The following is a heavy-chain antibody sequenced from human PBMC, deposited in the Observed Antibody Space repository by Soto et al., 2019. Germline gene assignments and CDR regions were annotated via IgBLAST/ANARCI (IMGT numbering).Heavy chain of an antibody. J-gene: IGHJ3*02. Sequence: GESLKISCAASGFTFSSYWMHWVRQAPGKGLVWVSRINSDGSSTSYADSVKGRFTISRDNAKNTLYLQMNSLRAEDTAVYYCARVGGYDFWSGRDAFDIWGQGTMVTVSS. D-gene: IGHD3-3*01. CDR1: GFTFSSYW. CDR2: INSDGSST. V-gene: IGHV3-74*01. CDR3: ARVGGYDFWSGRDAFDI.